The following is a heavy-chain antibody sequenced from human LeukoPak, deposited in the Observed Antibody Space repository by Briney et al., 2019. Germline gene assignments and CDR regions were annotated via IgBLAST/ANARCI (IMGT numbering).Heavy chain of an antibody. CDR3: TRELPRAVTLDY. CDR2: INTDGRST. Sequence: GGSLRLSCAASGFKFISYGMQWVRQAPGKGLVWVSRINTDGRSTSYADSVKGRFTVSRDNAKNTLFLQVNSLRVEDTAVYFCTRELPRAVTLDYWGQGTPVTVSS. J-gene: IGHJ4*01. CDR1: GFKFISYG. D-gene: IGHD4-17*01. V-gene: IGHV3-74*01.